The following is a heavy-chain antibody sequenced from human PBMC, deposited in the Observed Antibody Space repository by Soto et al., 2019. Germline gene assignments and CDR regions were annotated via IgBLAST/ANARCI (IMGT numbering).Heavy chain of an antibody. V-gene: IGHV4-39*01. CDR3: ARHALYDILTGQALNRPSQNYYYYMDV. D-gene: IGHD3-9*01. J-gene: IGHJ6*03. CDR2: IYYSGST. Sequence: PSETLSLTCTVSGGSISSSSYYWGWIRQPPGKGLEWIGSIYYSGSTYYNPSLKSRVTISVDTSKNQFSLKLSSVTAADTAVYYCARHALYDILTGQALNRPSQNYYYYMDVWGKGTTVTVSS. CDR1: GGSISSSSYY.